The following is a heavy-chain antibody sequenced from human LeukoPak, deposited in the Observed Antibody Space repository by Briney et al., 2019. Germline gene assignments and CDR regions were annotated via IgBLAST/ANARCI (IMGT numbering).Heavy chain of an antibody. CDR3: ARAGSCSSTSCYAVVMGFDP. Sequence: PSETLSLTCAVYGGSFSVYYWSWIRQPPGKGLEWIGEINHSGSTNYNPSLKSRVTISVDTSKNQFSLKLSSVTAADTAVYYGARAGSCSSTSCYAVVMGFDPWGQGTLVTVSS. D-gene: IGHD2-2*01. V-gene: IGHV4-34*01. CDR2: INHSGST. J-gene: IGHJ5*02. CDR1: GGSFSVYY.